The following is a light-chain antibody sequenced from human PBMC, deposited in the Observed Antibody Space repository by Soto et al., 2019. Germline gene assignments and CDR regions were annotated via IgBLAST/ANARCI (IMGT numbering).Light chain of an antibody. Sequence: EIVLTQSPGTLSLSPGERATLSCRASQSLYNSYLAWYQQKPGQAPRLLIYSASSRATSIPDRFSGSGSGTDFTLAISRLEPGDFAVYYCQQYGSSPVTFGQGTKLEIK. CDR1: QSLYNSY. J-gene: IGKJ2*01. CDR2: SAS. CDR3: QQYGSSPVT. V-gene: IGKV3-20*01.